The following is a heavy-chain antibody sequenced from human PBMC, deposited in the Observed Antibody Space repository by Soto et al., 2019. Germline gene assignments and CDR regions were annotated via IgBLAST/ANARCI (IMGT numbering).Heavy chain of an antibody. CDR1: GDSVSSNVAA. CDR2: AYYRSRWQY. CDR3: ARDPPDFNSGFDS. Sequence: SQTLSLTCAISGDSVSSNVAAWTWIRQSPSRGLEWLGRAYYRSRWQYDYATSVRSRITIIPDTSKNQFSLQLTSVTPEDTAVYYCARDPPDFNSGFDSWGQGSLVTVSS. D-gene: IGHD1-26*01. V-gene: IGHV6-1*01. J-gene: IGHJ4*02.